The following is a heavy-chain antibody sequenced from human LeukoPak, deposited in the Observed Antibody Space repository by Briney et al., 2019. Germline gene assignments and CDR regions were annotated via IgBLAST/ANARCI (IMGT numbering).Heavy chain of an antibody. CDR3: VRDTFSPDAFDI. Sequence: AGGSLRLSCAASGFTFSNYAMNWVRQAPGKGLEWVSSISTSSSYIYSADSVKGRFTISRDNAKNSLYLQMNSLRAEDTAVYYCVRDTFSPDAFDIWGQGTMVTVSS. CDR2: ISTSSSYI. V-gene: IGHV3-21*01. J-gene: IGHJ3*02. D-gene: IGHD3-16*01. CDR1: GFTFSNYA.